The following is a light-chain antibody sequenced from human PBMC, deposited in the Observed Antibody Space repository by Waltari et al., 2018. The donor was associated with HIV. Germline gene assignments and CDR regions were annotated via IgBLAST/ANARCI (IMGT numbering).Light chain of an antibody. CDR3: QQHYRVPWT. Sequence: DIVMTQSPDSLAVSLGERATINCKSSQSLLYSSNNKNYLAWYQQKPGQPPKLLIYWASTRESGVPERFSGSESGTDFTLTITSVQAEDVAVYYCQQHYRVPWTFGQGTKVEIK. CDR1: QSLLYSSNNKNY. J-gene: IGKJ1*01. V-gene: IGKV4-1*01. CDR2: WAS.